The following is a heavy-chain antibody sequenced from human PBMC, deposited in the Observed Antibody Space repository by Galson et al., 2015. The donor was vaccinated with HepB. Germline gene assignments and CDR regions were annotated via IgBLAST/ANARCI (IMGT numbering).Heavy chain of an antibody. Sequence: SLRLSCAASGFTFSSYSMNWVRQAPGKGLEWVSYISSSSSTIYYADSVKGRFTISRDNAKNSLYLQMNSLRAEDTAVYYCARGRGADYWGQGTLVTVSS. CDR2: ISSSSSTI. J-gene: IGHJ4*02. CDR3: ARGRGADY. V-gene: IGHV3-48*04. CDR1: GFTFSSYS. D-gene: IGHD3-10*01.